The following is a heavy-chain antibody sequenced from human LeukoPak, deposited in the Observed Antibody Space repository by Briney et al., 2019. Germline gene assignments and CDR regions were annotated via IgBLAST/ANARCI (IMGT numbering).Heavy chain of an antibody. D-gene: IGHD4-11*01. CDR2: ISSVSSTI. Sequence: PGGSLRLSCAASGITFMNWVRQAPGKGLEWVSSISSVSSTIYYADSVKGRFTISRDNAKNSLYLQMNSLRAEDTAVYYCAKDRSEYSPSFDYWGQGTLVTVSS. V-gene: IGHV3-48*04. CDR3: AKDRSEYSPSFDY. CDR1: GITF. J-gene: IGHJ4*02.